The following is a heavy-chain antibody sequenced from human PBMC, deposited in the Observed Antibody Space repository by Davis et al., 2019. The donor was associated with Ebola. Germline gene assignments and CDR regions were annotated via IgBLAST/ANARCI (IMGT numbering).Heavy chain of an antibody. D-gene: IGHD6-19*01. V-gene: IGHV1-18*01. CDR2: ISAYNGNT. CDR3: ARETSSGWYDY. Sequence: AASVKVSCKTSGYIFTSYGITWVRQAPGQGLEWMGWISAYNGNTNYAQKFQGRVTMTTDTSTSTAYMELRSLRSDDTAVYYCARETSSGWYDYWGQGTLVTVSS. CDR1: GYIFTSYG. J-gene: IGHJ4*02.